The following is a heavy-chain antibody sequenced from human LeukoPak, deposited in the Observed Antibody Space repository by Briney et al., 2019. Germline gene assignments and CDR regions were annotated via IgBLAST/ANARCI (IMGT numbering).Heavy chain of an antibody. D-gene: IGHD3-10*01. CDR1: GGSISSSSYY. Sequence: SETLSLTCTVSGGSISSSSYYWGWIRQPPGKGLEWIGSIYYSGSTYYNPSLKSRVTISVDTSKNQFSLKLSSVTAADTAVYYCARPLPSRITMVRGGYAFDIWGQGTMVTVSS. V-gene: IGHV4-39*01. CDR3: ARPLPSRITMVRGGYAFDI. J-gene: IGHJ3*02. CDR2: IYYSGST.